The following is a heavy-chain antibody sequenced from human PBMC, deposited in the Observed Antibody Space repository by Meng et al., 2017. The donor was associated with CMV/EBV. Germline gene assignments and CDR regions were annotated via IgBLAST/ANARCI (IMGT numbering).Heavy chain of an antibody. V-gene: IGHV1-8*03. J-gene: IGHJ6*01. D-gene: IGHD2-2*02. CDR1: GYTFTGYY. Sequence: ASVKVSCKASGYTFTGYYMHWVRQAPGQGLEWMGWINPNSGNTGYAQKFQGRVTITRNTSISTAYMELSSLRSEDTAVYYCARGEGFDWSSTSCYIYYYYYYGMDVWGQGTTVTVSS. CDR3: ARGEGFDWSSTSCYIYYYYYYGMDV. CDR2: INPNSGNT.